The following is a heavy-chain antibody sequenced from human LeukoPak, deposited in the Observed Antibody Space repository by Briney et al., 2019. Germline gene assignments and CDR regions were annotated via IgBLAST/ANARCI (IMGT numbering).Heavy chain of an antibody. CDR1: GFTFRSHG. V-gene: IGHV3-23*01. CDR2: ISGSGGST. J-gene: IGHJ4*02. D-gene: IGHD3-9*01. Sequence: GGSLRLSCAASGFTFRSHGMNWVRQAPGKGLEWVSAISGSGGSTYYADSVKGRFTISRDNSKNTLYLQMNSLRAEDTAVYYCAKDYDILTGFDYWGQGTLVTVSS. CDR3: AKDYDILTGFDY.